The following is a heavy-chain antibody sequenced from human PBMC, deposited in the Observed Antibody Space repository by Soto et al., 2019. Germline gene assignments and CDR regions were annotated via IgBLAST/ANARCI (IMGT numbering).Heavy chain of an antibody. CDR3: ATWEEISFQE. V-gene: IGHV3-30*04. CDR2: ISHDGSHK. Sequence: QVQLVESGGGVVQPGRSLRLSCAASGFTFNSFTMHWVRQAPGKGLEWVAVISHDGSHKYTADSVKGRVTISRDYAKNPRYLKMTSLRFEATAIYDCATWEEISFQEWGQGTLVTVSA. J-gene: IGHJ1*01. D-gene: IGHD1-26*01. CDR1: GFTFNSFT.